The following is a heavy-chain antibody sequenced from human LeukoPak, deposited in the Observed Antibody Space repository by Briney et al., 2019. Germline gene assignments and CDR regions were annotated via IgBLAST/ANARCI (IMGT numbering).Heavy chain of an antibody. Sequence: GGSLRLSCEASGFTFSSYEMTWVRQAPGKGLEWVSYISSSGSTKYYADSVKGRFTISRDNAKNSLFLQMNSLRAEDTAVYYCARDYSTSCYDYWGQGTLVTVSS. V-gene: IGHV3-48*03. CDR1: GFTFSSYE. CDR2: ISSSGSTK. J-gene: IGHJ4*02. D-gene: IGHD2-2*01. CDR3: ARDYSTSCYDY.